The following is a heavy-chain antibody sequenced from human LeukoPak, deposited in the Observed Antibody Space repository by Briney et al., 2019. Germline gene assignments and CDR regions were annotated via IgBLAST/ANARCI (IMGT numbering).Heavy chain of an antibody. V-gene: IGHV4-30-4*08. CDR1: GGSISSGDYH. D-gene: IGHD3-22*01. CDR2: IYYSGST. J-gene: IGHJ5*02. CDR3: ARSRTHYYETTTEFDP. Sequence: PSETLSLTCTVSGGSISSGDYHWSWIRQPPGKGLEWIGYIYYSGSTYYNPSLKSRVTISVDTSKNQLSLKLSSVTAADTAVYYCARSRTHYYETTTEFDPWGQGTLVTVSS.